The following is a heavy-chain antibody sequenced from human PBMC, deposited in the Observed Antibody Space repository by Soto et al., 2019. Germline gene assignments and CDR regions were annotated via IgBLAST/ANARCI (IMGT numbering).Heavy chain of an antibody. D-gene: IGHD3-3*01. J-gene: IGHJ4*02. CDR3: AKDISTYDFWSGYSLYYFDY. CDR2: ISGSGGST. CDR1: GFTFSSYA. Sequence: GGSLRLSCAASGFTFSSYAMSWVRQAPGKGLEWVSAISGSGGSTYYADSVKGRFTISRDNSKNTLYLQMNSLRAEDTAVYYCAKDISTYDFWSGYSLYYFDYWGQGTLVTVSS. V-gene: IGHV3-23*01.